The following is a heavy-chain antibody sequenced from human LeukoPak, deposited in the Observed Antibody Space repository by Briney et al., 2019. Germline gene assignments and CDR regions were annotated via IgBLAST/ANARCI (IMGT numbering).Heavy chain of an antibody. Sequence: GESLQISCQGSGSTFTSYWIGWVRQLPGKGLEWMGIIYPGDSDTRYSPSFQGQVTISADKSISTAYLQWSSLKAADTAMYYCASPRRDGYNYYGMDVWGQGTTVTVSS. CDR2: IYPGDSDT. V-gene: IGHV5-51*01. CDR3: ASPRRDGYNYYGMDV. D-gene: IGHD5-24*01. CDR1: GSTFTSYW. J-gene: IGHJ6*02.